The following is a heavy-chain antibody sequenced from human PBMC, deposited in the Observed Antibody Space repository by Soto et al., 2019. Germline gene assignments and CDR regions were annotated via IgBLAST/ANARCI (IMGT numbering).Heavy chain of an antibody. V-gene: IGHV1-69*12. CDR3: ARFPAYSSGLSTKSLYWYFDL. CDR1: GGTFSNYV. D-gene: IGHD6-19*01. CDR2: IIPIFGTA. J-gene: IGHJ2*01. Sequence: QVQLVQSGAEVKKPGSSVKVSCRASGGTFSNYVISWVRQAPGQGLEWMGGIIPIFGTANYAQKLQGRVTITADESTSTAYMELSSLRSEDTAVYYCARFPAYSSGLSTKSLYWYFDLWGRGTLVTVSS.